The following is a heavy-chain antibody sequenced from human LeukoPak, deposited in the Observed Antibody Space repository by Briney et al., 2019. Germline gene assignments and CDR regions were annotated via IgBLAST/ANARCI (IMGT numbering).Heavy chain of an antibody. D-gene: IGHD3-10*01. CDR3: ARGSGPRDAFDI. Sequence: ASVKVSCKASGCTFTSYDINWVRQATGQGLEWMGWMNPNSGNTGYAQKFQGRVTITRNTSISTAYMELSSLRPEDTAVYYCARGSGPRDAFDIWGQGTMVTVSS. V-gene: IGHV1-8*03. CDR2: MNPNSGNT. J-gene: IGHJ3*02. CDR1: GCTFTSYD.